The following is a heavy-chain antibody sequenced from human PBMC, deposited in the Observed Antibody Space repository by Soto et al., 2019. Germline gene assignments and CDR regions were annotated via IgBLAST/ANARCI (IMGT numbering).Heavy chain of an antibody. CDR3: ARDEWGYGISTGDYKAHHFDY. V-gene: IGHV1-18*01. CDR1: GYTCTHCY. J-gene: IGHJ4*02. Sequence: QVQLEQSGAEVKKPGDSVKVSCKASGYTCTHCYIPWVRQAPGQGLEWMGAISPHNFNTNYAQKFRGRVTLTTEKSTNTAYMDLRSLTSDDTAVYYCARDEWGYGISTGDYKAHHFDYWGQGVPVTVSS. CDR2: ISPHNFNT. D-gene: IGHD3-9*01.